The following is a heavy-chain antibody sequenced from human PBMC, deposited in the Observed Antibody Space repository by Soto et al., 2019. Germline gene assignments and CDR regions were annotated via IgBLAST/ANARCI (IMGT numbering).Heavy chain of an antibody. Sequence: QITLKGSGPTLVKPTQTLTLTCSLSGISLSTSGVGLGWIRQPPGKALEWLALIYWNDDKHYSPSLKSRLTLTKDTSKNQAVLTMTNMDPVDTATYFCARGLASLPVFAFDIWGQGTMVTVSS. CDR3: ARGLASLPVFAFDI. D-gene: IGHD6-6*01. CDR1: GISLSTSGVG. J-gene: IGHJ3*02. V-gene: IGHV2-5*01. CDR2: IYWNDDK.